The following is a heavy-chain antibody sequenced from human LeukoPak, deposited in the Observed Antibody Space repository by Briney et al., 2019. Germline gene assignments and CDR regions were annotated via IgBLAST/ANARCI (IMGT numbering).Heavy chain of an antibody. V-gene: IGHV3-7*01. Sequence: GGSLRLSCAASGFTFSRHWMTWVRQAPGKGLEWVANIKQDGSEKYYVDSVKGRFTISRDNAKNSLYLQMNSLRAEDTAVYYCARPRPDYYDSSGYLYAFDIWGQGTMVTVSS. CDR3: ARPRPDYYDSSGYLYAFDI. CDR2: IKQDGSEK. D-gene: IGHD3-22*01. CDR1: GFTFSRHW. J-gene: IGHJ3*02.